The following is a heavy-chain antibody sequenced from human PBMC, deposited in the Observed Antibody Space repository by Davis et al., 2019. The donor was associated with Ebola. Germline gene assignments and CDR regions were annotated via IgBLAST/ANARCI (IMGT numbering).Heavy chain of an antibody. CDR3: AKDRLRSGGP. J-gene: IGHJ5*02. CDR1: GFTFSSYA. V-gene: IGHV3-23*01. CDR2: ISDSGGKT. D-gene: IGHD2-15*01. Sequence: GGSLRLSCAASGFTFSSYAMSWVRQAPGKGLEWVSSISDSGGKTYYADSVKGRFSISRDNSKNTLYLQMNSLRVEDTAVYYCAKDRLRSGGPWGQGTLVTVSS.